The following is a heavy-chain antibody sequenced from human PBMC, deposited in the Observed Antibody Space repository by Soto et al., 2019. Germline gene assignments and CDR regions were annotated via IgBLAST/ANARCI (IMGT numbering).Heavy chain of an antibody. D-gene: IGHD6-6*01. CDR3: AKGVLAAPHEGYNWFDP. CDR2: ISWNSGSI. J-gene: IGHJ5*02. CDR1: GFTFDDYA. V-gene: IGHV3-9*01. Sequence: SLRLSCAASGFTFDDYAMHWVRQAPGKGLEWVSGISWNSGSIGYADSVKGRFTISRDNAKNSLYLQMNSLRAEDTALYYCAKGVLAAPHEGYNWFDPWGQGTLVTVSS.